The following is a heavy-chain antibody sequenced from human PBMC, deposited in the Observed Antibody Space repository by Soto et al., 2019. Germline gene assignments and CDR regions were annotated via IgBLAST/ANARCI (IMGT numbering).Heavy chain of an antibody. CDR3: ARHLLNTILDHDAFDI. CDR1: GGSISSYY. CDR2: IYYSGST. J-gene: IGHJ3*02. V-gene: IGHV4-59*08. D-gene: IGHD1-26*01. Sequence: SETLSLTCTVSGGSISSYYWSWIRQPPGKGLEWIGYIYYSGSTNYNPSLKSRVTISVDTPKNQFSLKLSSVTAADTAVYYCARHLLNTILDHDAFDIWGQGTMVTVSS.